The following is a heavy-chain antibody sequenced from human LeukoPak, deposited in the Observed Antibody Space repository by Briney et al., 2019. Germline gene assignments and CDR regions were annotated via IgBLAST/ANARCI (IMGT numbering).Heavy chain of an antibody. CDR3: AKSRGGWDYALHPRVY. V-gene: IGHV3-30*18. Sequence: PGRSLRLSCAASGFTFSSYGMHWVRQAPGKGLEWVAVISYDGSNKYYADSVKGRFTISRDNSKNTLYLQMNSLRAEDTAVYYCAKSRGGWDYALHPRVYWGQGTLVTVSS. D-gene: IGHD4-17*01. CDR1: GFTFSSYG. CDR2: ISYDGSNK. J-gene: IGHJ4*02.